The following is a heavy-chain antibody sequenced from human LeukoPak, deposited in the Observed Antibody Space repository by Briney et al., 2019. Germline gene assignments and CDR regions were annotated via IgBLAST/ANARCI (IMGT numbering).Heavy chain of an antibody. V-gene: IGHV1-18*01. CDR1: GYTFTSFG. Sequence: GASVTVSCKPSGYTFTSFGISWMRQAPGQGLEWMGWVSAYNGNTDYAQKVQGRVTMTANTSANTAYMELRSLRSDDTAVYYCARTVLRYFDWLPTGYFDFWGQGTLVTVSS. CDR3: ARTVLRYFDWLPTGYFDF. J-gene: IGHJ4*02. CDR2: VSAYNGNT. D-gene: IGHD3-9*01.